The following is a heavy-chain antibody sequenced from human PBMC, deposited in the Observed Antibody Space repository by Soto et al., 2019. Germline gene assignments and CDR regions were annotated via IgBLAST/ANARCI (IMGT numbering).Heavy chain of an antibody. CDR1: GFTFSGSA. J-gene: IGHJ6*03. V-gene: IGHV3-73*01. D-gene: IGHD1-20*01. CDR2: IRSKANSYAT. Sequence: GGSLRLSCAASGFTFSGSAMHWVRQASGKGLEWVGRIRSKANSYATAYAASVKGRFTISRDDSKNTAYLQMNSLKTEDTAVYYCTRRRGYPPITGTTFYYYYMDVWGKGTTVTVSS. CDR3: TRRRGYPPITGTTFYYYYMDV.